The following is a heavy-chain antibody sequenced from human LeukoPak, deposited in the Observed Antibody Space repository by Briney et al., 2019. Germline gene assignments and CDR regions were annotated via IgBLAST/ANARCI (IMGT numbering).Heavy chain of an antibody. CDR3: ARRPYSSGWYSDWYFDR. D-gene: IGHD6-19*01. V-gene: IGHV4-39*01. J-gene: IGHJ2*01. CDR1: GGSISSSSYY. CDR2: IYYSGST. Sequence: SETLSLTCTVSGGSISSSSYYWGWIRQPPGKGVEWIGSIYYSGSTYYNPSLKSRVTISVDTPKNQFSLKLSSVTAADTAVYYCARRPYSSGWYSDWYFDRWGRGTLVTVSS.